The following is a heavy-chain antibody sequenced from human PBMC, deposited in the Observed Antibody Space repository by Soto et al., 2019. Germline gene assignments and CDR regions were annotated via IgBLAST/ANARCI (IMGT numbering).Heavy chain of an antibody. J-gene: IGHJ4*02. CDR1: GFTFSGSA. Sequence: EVQLVESGGGLVQPGGSLKLSCAASGFTFSGSAIHWVRQASGKGLEWVGRIRSKANSYATAYAASVKGRFTISRDDSKNTAHLQMNSLKTEDTAVYYCTAVVVSFDYWGQGTLVTVSS. D-gene: IGHD3-22*01. CDR2: IRSKANSYAT. V-gene: IGHV3-73*02. CDR3: TAVVVSFDY.